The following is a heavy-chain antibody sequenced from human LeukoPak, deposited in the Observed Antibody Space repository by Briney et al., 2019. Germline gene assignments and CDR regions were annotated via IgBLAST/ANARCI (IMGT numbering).Heavy chain of an antibody. V-gene: IGHV3-33*01. J-gene: IGHJ4*02. CDR1: GFTFSSYG. D-gene: IGHD3-22*01. CDR2: IWYDGSNK. CDR3: ARDLGNYDSSGLDY. Sequence: GGSLRLSCAASGFTFSSYGMHWVRQAPGKGLEWVAVIWYDGSNKYYADSVKGRFTISRDNSKNTLYLQMNSLRAEDTAVYYFARDLGNYDSSGLDYWGQGTLVTVSS.